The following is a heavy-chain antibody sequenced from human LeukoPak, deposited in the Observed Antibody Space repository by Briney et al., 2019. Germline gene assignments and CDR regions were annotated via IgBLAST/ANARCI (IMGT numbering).Heavy chain of an antibody. Sequence: GGSLRLSCAASGFTFSSYAMHWVRQAPGKGLEWVAVISYDGSNKYYADSVKGRFTISRDNSKNTLYLQMNSLRAEDTAVYYCARVLATLGYCSSTSCYLEGYGMDVWGQGTTVTVSS. CDR2: ISYDGSNK. D-gene: IGHD2-2*03. J-gene: IGHJ6*02. CDR1: GFTFSSYA. CDR3: ARVLATLGYCSSTSCYLEGYGMDV. V-gene: IGHV3-30-3*01.